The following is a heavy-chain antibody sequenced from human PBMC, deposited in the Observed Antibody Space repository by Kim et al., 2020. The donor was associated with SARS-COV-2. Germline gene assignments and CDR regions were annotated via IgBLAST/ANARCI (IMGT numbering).Heavy chain of an antibody. V-gene: IGHV3-15*01. CDR3: TTFPTGKY. Sequence: DGGTTDYSAPVKDRFIISRDDSKRTLYLQMNSLKTDDTGVYYCTTFPTGKYWGQGTLVTVSS. D-gene: IGHD1-1*01. CDR2: DGGTT. J-gene: IGHJ4*02.